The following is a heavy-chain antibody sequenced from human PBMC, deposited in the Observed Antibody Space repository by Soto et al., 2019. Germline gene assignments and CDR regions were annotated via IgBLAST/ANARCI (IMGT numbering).Heavy chain of an antibody. CDR1: EGNSRSGDDY. J-gene: IGHJ4*02. D-gene: IGHD6-19*01. CDR2: IYYSGST. Sequence: TYSVVEGNSRSGDDYWSWKRKPPGKGLEWIGYIYYSGSTYYNPSLKSRVTISVDTSKNQFSLKLSSVTAADTAVYYCARETLYSSGPRLDYWGQGTLVPV. V-gene: IGHV4-30-4*01. CDR3: ARETLYSSGPRLDY.